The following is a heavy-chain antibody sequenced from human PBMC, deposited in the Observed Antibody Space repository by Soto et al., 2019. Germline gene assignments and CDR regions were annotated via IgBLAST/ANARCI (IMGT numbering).Heavy chain of an antibody. CDR1: GYSFTSYW. CDR3: ASGKITIFGVVVDAFDI. V-gene: IGHV5-51*01. Sequence: PGEPLKISYRSSGYSFTSYWIGWVRQMPGKGLEWMGIIYPGDSDTRYSPSFQGQVTISADKSISTAYLQWSSLKASDTAMYYCASGKITIFGVVVDAFDIWGQGTMVTVSS. D-gene: IGHD3-3*01. CDR2: IYPGDSDT. J-gene: IGHJ3*02.